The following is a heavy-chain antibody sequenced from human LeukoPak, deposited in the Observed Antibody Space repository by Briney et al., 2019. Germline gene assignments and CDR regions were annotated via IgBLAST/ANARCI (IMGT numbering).Heavy chain of an antibody. CDR2: ISSSGSTI. D-gene: IGHD2-2*01. Sequence: GASLRLSCAASGVTFSSYEMSWVRQAPGKGLEWVSYISSSGSTIYYADSVKGRFTIFRDNAKNSLYLQMNSLRAEDTAVYYCARSSLALEYCSSTSCSYYFDYWGRGTLVTVSS. CDR1: GVTFSSYE. J-gene: IGHJ4*02. CDR3: ARSSLALEYCSSTSCSYYFDY. V-gene: IGHV3-48*03.